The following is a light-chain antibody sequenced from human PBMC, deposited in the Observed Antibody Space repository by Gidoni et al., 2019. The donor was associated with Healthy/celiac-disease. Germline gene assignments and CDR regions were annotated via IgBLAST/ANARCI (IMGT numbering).Light chain of an antibody. Sequence: DIVMTQPPDSLAVSLGERATINCKSSQSVLYSSNNKNYLAWYQQKPGQLPKLLIYWASTRESGVPDRFSGSGSGTDFTLTISSLQAEDVAVYYCQQYYSTPLTFGGGTKVEIK. J-gene: IGKJ4*01. CDR1: QSVLYSSNNKNY. CDR3: QQYYSTPLT. V-gene: IGKV4-1*01. CDR2: WAS.